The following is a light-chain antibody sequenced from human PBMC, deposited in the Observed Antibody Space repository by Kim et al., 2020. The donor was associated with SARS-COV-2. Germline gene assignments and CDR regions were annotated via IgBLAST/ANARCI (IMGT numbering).Light chain of an antibody. J-gene: IGKJ1*01. CDR2: GAS. V-gene: IGKV3-15*01. CDR3: QQYNDGPRT. CDR1: QGVSSI. Sequence: VSPGERATLSCRAGQGVSSIFAWDQQKPGEAPRRSIYGASTRATGIPARFSGSGSGTEFTLTISSVQSENFSVYYCQQYNDGPRTFGEGSKV.